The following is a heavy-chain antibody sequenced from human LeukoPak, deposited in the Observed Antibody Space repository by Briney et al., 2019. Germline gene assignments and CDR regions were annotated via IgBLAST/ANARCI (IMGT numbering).Heavy chain of an antibody. D-gene: IGHD5-12*01. J-gene: IGHJ4*02. CDR3: AREDLYTGYQVIDY. CDR1: GFTFSSYW. V-gene: IGHV3-7*01. CDR2: IKQDGSEK. Sequence: PGGSLRLSCAASGFTFSSYWMSWVRQAPGKGLEWVANIKQDGSEKYYVDSVKGRFTISRDNAKNSLYLQMNSLRVEDTALYFCAREDLYTGYQVIDYWGQGTLVTVSS.